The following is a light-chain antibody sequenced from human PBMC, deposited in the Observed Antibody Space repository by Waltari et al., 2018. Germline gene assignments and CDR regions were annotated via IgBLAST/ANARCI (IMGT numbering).Light chain of an antibody. CDR3: QQSYSTPWT. CDR2: SAS. J-gene: IGKJ1*01. CDR1: QSITNY. V-gene: IGKV1-39*01. Sequence: DIQMTQSPSSLSASVGDRVTITCRASQSITNYLKWYQQKQGKAPKNLIYSASSLQSGVPSRFSGSGYWTDFTLTISSLQPEDFSTYFCQQSYSTPWTFGQGTKVEIK.